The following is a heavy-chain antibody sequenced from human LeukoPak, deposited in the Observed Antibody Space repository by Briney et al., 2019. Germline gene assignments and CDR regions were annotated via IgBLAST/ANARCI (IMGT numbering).Heavy chain of an antibody. V-gene: IGHV3-23*01. CDR1: GFTLSSYD. CDR3: AKSSPPPLRY. J-gene: IGHJ4*02. Sequence: PGGSLRLSCAASGFTLSSYDMSWVRQAPGKGLEWVSGLSGSGASTYYADSVKGRFTISRDNSKRTLYLQMNNLRVEDTAVYYCAKSSPPPLRYWGQGTLVTVSS. CDR2: LSGSGAST.